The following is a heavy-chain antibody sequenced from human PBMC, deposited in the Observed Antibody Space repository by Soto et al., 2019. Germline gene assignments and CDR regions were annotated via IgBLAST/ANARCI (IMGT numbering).Heavy chain of an antibody. J-gene: IGHJ4*02. V-gene: IGHV3-33*01. CDR3: ARDYGAAPWDY. D-gene: IGHD3-10*01. Sequence: QVQLVESGGGVVQPGRSLRLSCAASGFTFSHYATHWARQAPGKGLEWVAVIWSDGTNENYADSVRGRFTISKDNPKNTLYLQMNSLRAEDTAVYYCARDYGAAPWDYWGQGALVTVSS. CDR1: GFTFSHYA. CDR2: IWSDGTNE.